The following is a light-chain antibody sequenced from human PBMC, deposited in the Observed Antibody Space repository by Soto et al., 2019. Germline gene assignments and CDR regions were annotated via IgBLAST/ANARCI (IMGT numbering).Light chain of an antibody. V-gene: IGLV2-23*01. Sequence: QSVLTQPASVSGSPGQSITLSCTGTSSDVGSYNLVSWYQQHPGKAPKLMIYEGSKRPSGVSNRFSGSKSGNTASLTISGLQAEDEADYYCCSYAGSSTSVVVGGGTKVTVL. CDR1: SSDVGSYNL. CDR3: CSYAGSSTSVV. J-gene: IGLJ2*01. CDR2: EGS.